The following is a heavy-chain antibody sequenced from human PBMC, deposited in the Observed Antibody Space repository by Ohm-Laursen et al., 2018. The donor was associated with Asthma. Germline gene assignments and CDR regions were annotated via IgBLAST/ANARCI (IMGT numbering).Heavy chain of an antibody. CDR2: IYYTGTT. D-gene: IGHD3-10*01. Sequence: SETLSLTCTVSGGSISSYYWSWIRQPPGKGLEWIGYIYYTGTTNYNPSLKSPVTISVDTSKNQFSLKLSSVTAADTAVYYCARDRAGGGYWGQGTLVTVSS. CDR3: ARDRAGGGY. CDR1: GGSISSYY. J-gene: IGHJ4*02. V-gene: IGHV4-59*01.